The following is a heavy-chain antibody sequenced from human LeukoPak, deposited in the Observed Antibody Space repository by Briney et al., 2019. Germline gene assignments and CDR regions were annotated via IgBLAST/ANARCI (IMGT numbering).Heavy chain of an antibody. CDR1: GYTFTGYY. Sequence: ASVKVSCKASGYTFTGYYMHWVRQAPGQGLEWMGWISPNSGATSYAQRFQGRVTMTRDTSISTAYMELSRLTSDDTAVYYCASGDRYDGSGSYYSDYWGQGTLVTVSS. D-gene: IGHD3-22*01. V-gene: IGHV1-2*02. CDR2: ISPNSGAT. CDR3: ASGDRYDGSGSYYSDY. J-gene: IGHJ4*02.